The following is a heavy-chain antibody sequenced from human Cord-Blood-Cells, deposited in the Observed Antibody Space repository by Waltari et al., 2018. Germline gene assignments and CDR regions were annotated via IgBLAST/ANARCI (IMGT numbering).Heavy chain of an antibody. CDR2: IIPIFGTA. D-gene: IGHD4-17*01. J-gene: IGHJ4*02. Sequence: QVQLVQSGAEVKKPGSSVKVSCKASGGTFRRYAISWVRPAPGQGLEWMGGIIPIFGTANYAQKFQGRVTVTADESTSTAYMELSSLRSEDTAMYYCASGGDDYGDYYFDYWGQGTLVTVSS. V-gene: IGHV1-69*01. CDR1: GGTFRRYA. CDR3: ASGGDDYGDYYFDY.